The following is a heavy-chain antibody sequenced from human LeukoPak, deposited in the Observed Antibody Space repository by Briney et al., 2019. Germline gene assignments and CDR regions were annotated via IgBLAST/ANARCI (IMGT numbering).Heavy chain of an antibody. D-gene: IGHD5-12*01. CDR2: IYYSGST. Sequence: LRLSCAASGFTFSDYYMSWIRQHPGKGLEWIGYIYYSGSTYYNPSLKSRVTISVDTSKNQFSLKLSSVTAADTAVYYCARDSWRDAFDIWGQGTMVTVSS. CDR3: ARDSWRDAFDI. CDR1: GFTFSDYY. V-gene: IGHV4-31*02. J-gene: IGHJ3*02.